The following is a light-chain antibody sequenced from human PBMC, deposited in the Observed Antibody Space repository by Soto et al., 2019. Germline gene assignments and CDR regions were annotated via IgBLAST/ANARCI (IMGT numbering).Light chain of an antibody. Sequence: ALRMTQSPSSFSASTGDRVTITCRASQGISSYLAWYQQKPGKAPKLLIYAASTLQSGVPSRFSGSGSGTDFTLTISCLQSDDFATYYCQQYYSYPLTFGGGTKVEIK. CDR2: AAS. V-gene: IGKV1-8*01. J-gene: IGKJ4*01. CDR3: QQYYSYPLT. CDR1: QGISSY.